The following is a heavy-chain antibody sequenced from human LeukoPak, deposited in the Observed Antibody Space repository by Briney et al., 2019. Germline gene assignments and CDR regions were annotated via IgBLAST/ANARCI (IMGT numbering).Heavy chain of an antibody. J-gene: IGHJ3*02. D-gene: IGHD4-17*01. CDR3: ARDVVTVTKGFDI. CDR2: ISYIGST. Sequence: SETLSLTCAVSTDSFSSHYWTWIRQPPGRGLEWIGYISYIGSTNYNPSLKSRVTISIDTSKNQFSLKLSSVTAADTAVYYCARDVVTVTKGFDIWGQGTMVSVSS. CDR1: TDSFSSHY. V-gene: IGHV4-59*11.